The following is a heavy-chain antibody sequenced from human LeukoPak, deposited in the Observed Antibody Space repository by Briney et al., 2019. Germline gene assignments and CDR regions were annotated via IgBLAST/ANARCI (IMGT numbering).Heavy chain of an antibody. D-gene: IGHD1-26*01. Sequence: GGSLRLSCAASGFTLSSYAMSWVRQAPGKGLEWVSSISSSSSYIYYADSVKGRFTISRDNAKNSLYLQMNSLRAEDTAVYYCARDIPESDRWYSGSYSDAFDIWGQGTMVTVSS. V-gene: IGHV3-21*01. CDR1: GFTLSSYA. CDR3: ARDIPESDRWYSGSYSDAFDI. J-gene: IGHJ3*02. CDR2: ISSSSSYI.